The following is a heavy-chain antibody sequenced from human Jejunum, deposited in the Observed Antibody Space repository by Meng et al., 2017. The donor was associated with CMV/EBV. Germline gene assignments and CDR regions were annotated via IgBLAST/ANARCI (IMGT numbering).Heavy chain of an antibody. Sequence: DYYAINWVRPAPGKGLEWVGFIRNKAYGGATEYAASVKGRFTISRGDSESIAYLQMDSLRTDDTAVYYCSIIDKSTTGWFLAYWGQGSLVTVSS. D-gene: IGHD6-19*01. J-gene: IGHJ4*02. CDR3: SIIDKSTTGWFLAY. V-gene: IGHV3-49*04. CDR1: DYYA. CDR2: IRNKAYGGAT.